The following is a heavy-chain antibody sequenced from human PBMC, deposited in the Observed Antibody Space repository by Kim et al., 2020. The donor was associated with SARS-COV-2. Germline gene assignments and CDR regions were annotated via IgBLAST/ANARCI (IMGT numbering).Heavy chain of an antibody. Sequence: GGSLRLSCAASGFTFSNYWMSWVRQAPGKGLEWVANIKYDGSEKYYVDSVKGRFTISRDNAKNSLYLQMNSLRAEDTAVYYCALYGSGSYGSDSFDMWGQGTMVTVSP. CDR2: IKYDGSEK. CDR3: ALYGSGSYGSDSFDM. V-gene: IGHV3-7*01. J-gene: IGHJ3*02. D-gene: IGHD3-10*01. CDR1: GFTFSNYW.